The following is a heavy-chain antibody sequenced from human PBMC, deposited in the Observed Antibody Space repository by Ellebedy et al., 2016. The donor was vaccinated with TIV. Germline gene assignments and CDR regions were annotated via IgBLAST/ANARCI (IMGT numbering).Heavy chain of an antibody. J-gene: IGHJ4*02. D-gene: IGHD5-18*01. V-gene: IGHV3-23*01. CDR2: ISGSAGST. Sequence: PGGSLTLSCAASGFTFSSFAMTWVRQAPGKGLEWVSFISGSAGSTYYADSVKGRFTISRDNSKNTRYLQMNSLRVEDTARYYCASNVDTAKDRGNYWGQGTLVTVSS. CDR3: ASNVDTAKDRGNY. CDR1: GFTFSSFA.